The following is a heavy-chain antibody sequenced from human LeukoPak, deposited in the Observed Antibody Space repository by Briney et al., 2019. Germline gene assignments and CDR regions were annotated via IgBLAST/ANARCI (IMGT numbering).Heavy chain of an antibody. J-gene: IGHJ4*02. Sequence: GASVKVSCKASGYTFTSYGISWVREAPGQGLGWMGWISAYNGNTNYAQKLQGRVTMTTDTSTSTAYMELRSLRSDDMAVYYCARYTMVRGAPQPYDYWGQGTLVTVSS. CDR2: ISAYNGNT. CDR3: ARYTMVRGAPQPYDY. V-gene: IGHV1-18*03. CDR1: GYTFTSYG. D-gene: IGHD3-10*01.